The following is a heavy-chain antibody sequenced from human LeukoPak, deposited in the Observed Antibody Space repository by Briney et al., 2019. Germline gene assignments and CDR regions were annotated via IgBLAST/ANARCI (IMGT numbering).Heavy chain of an antibody. D-gene: IGHD3-9*01. J-gene: IGHJ5*02. V-gene: IGHV4-39*01. CDR1: GGSISSSSYY. CDR3: ARIRVFSWFDP. Sequence: PSETLSLICTVSGGSISSSSYYWGWIRQPPGKGLEWIGSIYYSGSTYYNPSLKSRVTISVDTSKNQFSLKLSSVTAADTAVYYCARIRVFSWFDPWGQGTLVTVSS. CDR2: IYYSGST.